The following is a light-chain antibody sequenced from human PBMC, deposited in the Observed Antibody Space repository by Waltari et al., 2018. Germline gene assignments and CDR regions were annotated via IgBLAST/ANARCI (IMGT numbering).Light chain of an antibody. J-gene: IGKJ2*01. CDR3: QQYYFTPYT. CDR1: QYISDS. CDR2: AAS. Sequence: DIQMTQSPSSQSASVGDRVTITCRASQYISDSLAWYQQKPGKAPKLLLSAASRLKSGVPPRFSGSASGTAYTLTISSLQPDDFATYYCQQYYFTPYTFGQGTKLEIK. V-gene: IGKV1-NL1*01.